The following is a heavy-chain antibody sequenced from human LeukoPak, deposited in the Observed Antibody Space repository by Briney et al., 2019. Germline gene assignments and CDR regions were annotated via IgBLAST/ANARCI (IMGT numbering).Heavy chain of an antibody. CDR2: IYYSGST. V-gene: IGHV4-59*08. J-gene: IGHJ4*02. CDR1: GGSLSSYY. Sequence: SETLSLTCTVSGGSLSSYYWSWVRQPPGKGLEWIGYIYYSGSTNYNPSLKSRVTISVDTSKNQFSLKLSSVTAADTAVYYCARVLRYFDWVFDNWGQGTLVTVSS. D-gene: IGHD3-9*01. CDR3: ARVLRYFDWVFDN.